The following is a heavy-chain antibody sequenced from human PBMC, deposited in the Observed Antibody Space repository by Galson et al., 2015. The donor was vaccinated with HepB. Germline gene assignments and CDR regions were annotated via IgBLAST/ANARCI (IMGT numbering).Heavy chain of an antibody. J-gene: IGHJ3*02. CDR1: GGTFSSYA. V-gene: IGHV1-46*01. D-gene: IGHD4-23*01. CDR2: INPSGGST. Sequence: SVKVSCKASGGTFSSYAISWARQAPGQGLEWMGIINPSGGSTSYAQKFQGRVTMTRDTSTSTVYMELSSLRTEDAAVYYCASGTVAAARGDDAFDIWGQGTMVTVSS. CDR3: ASGTVAAARGDDAFDI.